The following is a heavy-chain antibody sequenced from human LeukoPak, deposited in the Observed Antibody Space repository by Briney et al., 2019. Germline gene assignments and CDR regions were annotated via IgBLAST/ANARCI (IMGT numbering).Heavy chain of an antibody. CDR3: ARASGAAAGTHYYYYMDV. CDR1: GGSFSGYY. D-gene: IGHD6-13*01. J-gene: IGHJ6*03. V-gene: IGHV4-34*01. Sequence: SETLSLTCAVYGGSFSGYYWSWIRQPPGKGLEWIGEINHSGSTNYNPSLKSRVTISVDTSKNQFSLKLSSVTAADTAVYYCARASGAAAGTHYYYYMDVWGKGTTVTVSS. CDR2: INHSGST.